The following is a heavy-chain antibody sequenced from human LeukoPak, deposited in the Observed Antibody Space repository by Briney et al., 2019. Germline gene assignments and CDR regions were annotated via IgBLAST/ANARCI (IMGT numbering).Heavy chain of an antibody. D-gene: IGHD3-9*01. V-gene: IGHV3-64*01. J-gene: IGHJ3*02. Sequence: GGSLRLSCAASGFTFSSYTMHWVRQAPGKGLEYISAISSDGGITYYANSVKGRFTISRDNSKNTLFLQMGSLRVEDMAVYYCARAALYYDFLTPLQIWGQETMVTVSS. CDR1: GFTFSSYT. CDR3: ARAALYYDFLTPLQI. CDR2: ISSDGGIT.